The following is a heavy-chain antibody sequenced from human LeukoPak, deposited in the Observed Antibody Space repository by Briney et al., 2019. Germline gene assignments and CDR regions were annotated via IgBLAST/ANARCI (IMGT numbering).Heavy chain of an antibody. Sequence: SETLSLTCAVYGGSFSGYYWSWIRQPPGKGLEWIGEINHSGSTNYNPSLKSRVTISVDTSKNQFSLKLSSVTAADTAVYYCASLGVTYYYDSSGYAWFDPWGQGTLVTVSS. CDR3: ASLGVTYYYDSSGYAWFDP. J-gene: IGHJ5*02. D-gene: IGHD3-22*01. CDR1: GGSFSGYY. V-gene: IGHV4-34*01. CDR2: INHSGST.